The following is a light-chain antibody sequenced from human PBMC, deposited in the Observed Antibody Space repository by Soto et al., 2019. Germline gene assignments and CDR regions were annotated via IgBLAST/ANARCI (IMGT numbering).Light chain of an antibody. CDR2: LNN. Sequence: QSVLTQPPSASGTPGQRVTISCSGSSSNIGSNTVNWYQQLPGTAPKLLTYLNNQRPSGVPDRFSGSKSGTSASLAISGLQSEDEADYYCAAWDDSLNGDVVFGGGTKLTVL. CDR1: SSNIGSNT. V-gene: IGLV1-44*01. CDR3: AAWDDSLNGDVV. J-gene: IGLJ2*01.